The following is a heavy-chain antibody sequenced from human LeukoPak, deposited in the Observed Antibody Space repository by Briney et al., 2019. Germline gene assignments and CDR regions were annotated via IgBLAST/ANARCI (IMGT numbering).Heavy chain of an antibody. CDR1: GFSFSNFA. Sequence: GGSLRLSCVASGFSFSNFAMHWVRQTPGRGLEWLALISHEGGSKTYANSVRGRFTVSRDNSKNTVYLQMNSLRPEDMAVYYCAKEIFSGLLYIEFWGHGTLVTVSS. D-gene: IGHD3-22*01. V-gene: IGHV3-30*18. J-gene: IGHJ4*01. CDR3: AKEIFSGLLYIEF. CDR2: ISHEGGSK.